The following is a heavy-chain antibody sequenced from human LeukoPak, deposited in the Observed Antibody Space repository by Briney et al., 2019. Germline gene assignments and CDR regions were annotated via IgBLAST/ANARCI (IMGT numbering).Heavy chain of an antibody. D-gene: IGHD3-10*01. V-gene: IGHV4-59*01. CDR2: IYYSGST. CDR3: ARVLWFGASAVEDYYYMDV. Sequence: SETLSLTCTVSGGSISSYYWSWIRQPPGKGLEWIGYIYYSGSTNYNPSLKSRVTISVDTSKNQFSLKLSSVTAADTAVYYCARVLWFGASAVEDYYYMDVWGKGTTVTISS. CDR1: GGSISSYY. J-gene: IGHJ6*03.